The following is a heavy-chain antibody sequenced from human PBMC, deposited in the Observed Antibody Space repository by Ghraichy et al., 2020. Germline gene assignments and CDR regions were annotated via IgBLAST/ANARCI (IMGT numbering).Heavy chain of an antibody. D-gene: IGHD6-13*01. CDR2: TYYRSKWYN. V-gene: IGHV6-1*01. J-gene: IGHJ6*02. CDR1: GDSVSSNSAA. CDR3: ARALFPQYSSSRYYYYGMDV. Sequence: SQTLSLTCAISGDSVSSNSAAWNWIRQSPSRGLEWLGRTYYRSKWYNDYAVSVKSRITINPDTSKNQFSLQLNSVTPEDTAVYYCARALFPQYSSSRYYYYGMDVWGQGTTVTVSS.